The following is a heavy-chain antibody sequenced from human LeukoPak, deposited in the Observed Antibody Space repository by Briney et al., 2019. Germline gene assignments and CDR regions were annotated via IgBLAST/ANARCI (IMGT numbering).Heavy chain of an antibody. V-gene: IGHV4-59*12. J-gene: IGHJ4*02. D-gene: IGHD3-3*01. CDR3: ARDLTTYYDFWSGYPD. Sequence: SETLSLTCTVSGGSISSYYWSWIRQPPGKGLEWIGYIYYSGSTNYNPSLKSRVTISVDTSKNQFSLKLSSVTAADTAVYYCARDLTTYYDFWSGYPDWGQGTLVTVSS. CDR2: IYYSGST. CDR1: GGSISSYY.